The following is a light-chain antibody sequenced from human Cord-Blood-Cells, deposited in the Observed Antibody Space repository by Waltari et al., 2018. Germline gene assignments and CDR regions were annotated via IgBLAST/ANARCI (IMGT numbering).Light chain of an antibody. J-gene: IGKJ1*01. CDR2: AAS. CDR1: QSISSY. Sequence: DIQMTQSLSSLSASVGDRLTITCRASQSISSYLNWYQQKPGKAPKLLIYAASSLQSGVPSRFSGRGSGTDFTLTISSLQPEDFATYYCQQSYSTPWTFGQGTKVEIK. CDR3: QQSYSTPWT. V-gene: IGKV1-39*01.